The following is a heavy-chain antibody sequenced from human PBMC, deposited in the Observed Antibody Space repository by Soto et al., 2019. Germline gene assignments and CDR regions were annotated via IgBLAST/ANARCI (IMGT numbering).Heavy chain of an antibody. Sequence: QVQLVQSGAEVKKPGSSVKVSCKASGGSFTSFIVTWVRQAPGQGLEWMGRIIPVLGVEYYAQKFQGRVTITADNSTNTAYMELISLRSEDTAVYCCAKSPTPGSATPPYYGTDVWGLGPTITVSS. J-gene: IGHJ6*02. CDR1: GGSFTSFI. D-gene: IGHD2-15*01. CDR2: IIPVLGVE. V-gene: IGHV1-69*02. CDR3: AKSPTPGSATPPYYGTDV.